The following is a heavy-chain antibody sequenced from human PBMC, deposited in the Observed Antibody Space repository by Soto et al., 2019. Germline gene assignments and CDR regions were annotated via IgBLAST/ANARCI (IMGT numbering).Heavy chain of an antibody. D-gene: IGHD3-3*01. CDR3: TTEANYDFWSGYSFDP. CDR2: IKSKTDGGTT. V-gene: IGHV3-15*01. J-gene: IGHJ5*02. CDR1: GFTFSNAW. Sequence: GGSVRLSCAASGFTFSNAWMSWVRQAPGKGLEWVGRIKSKTDGGTTDYAAPVKGRFTISRDDSKNTLYLQMNSLKTEDTAVYYCTTEANYDFWSGYSFDPWGQGTLVTVSS.